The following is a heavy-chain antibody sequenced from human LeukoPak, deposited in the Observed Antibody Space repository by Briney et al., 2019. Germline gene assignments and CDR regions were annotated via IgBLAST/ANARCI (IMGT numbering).Heavy chain of an antibody. CDR1: GGSFSGFY. J-gene: IGHJ5*02. Sequence: PSETLSLTCAVYGGSFSGFYWSWVRQPSGKGLEWIGEINHSGSTYYNPSFKSRVTILVDTSRNQFSLKLTSVTAADTAVYYCARGPDSGSYFAWFDPWGQGTLVTVSS. CDR3: ARGPDSGSYFAWFDP. D-gene: IGHD3-10*01. V-gene: IGHV4-34*01. CDR2: INHSGST.